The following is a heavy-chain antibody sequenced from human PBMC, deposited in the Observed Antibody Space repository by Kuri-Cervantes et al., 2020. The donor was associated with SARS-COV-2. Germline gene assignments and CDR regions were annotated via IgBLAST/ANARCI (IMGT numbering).Heavy chain of an antibody. J-gene: IGHJ6*03. CDR1: GYTFTGYY. CDR3: ARENGGVRGEWGLYYYYYYMDV. CDR2: INPSGGST. Sequence: ASVKVSCKASGYTFTGYYMRWVRQAPGQGLEWMGIINPSGGSTSYAQKFQGRVTMTRDTSTSTVYMELSSLRSEDTAVYYCARENGGVRGEWGLYYYYYYMDVWGKGTTVTVSS. D-gene: IGHD3-10*01. V-gene: IGHV1-46*03.